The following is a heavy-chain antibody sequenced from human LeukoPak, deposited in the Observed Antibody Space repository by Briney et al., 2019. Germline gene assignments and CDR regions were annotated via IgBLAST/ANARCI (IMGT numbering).Heavy chain of an antibody. CDR1: GGSFSGYY. Sequence: SETLSLTCAVYGGSFSGYYWSWIRQPPGKGLEWIGEINHSGSTNYSPSLKSRVTISVDTSKNQFSLKLSSVTAADTAVYYCARGYIQFPYYYGSGSYSNWFDPWGQGTLVTVSS. D-gene: IGHD3-10*01. V-gene: IGHV4-34*01. CDR2: INHSGST. J-gene: IGHJ5*02. CDR3: ARGYIQFPYYYGSGSYSNWFDP.